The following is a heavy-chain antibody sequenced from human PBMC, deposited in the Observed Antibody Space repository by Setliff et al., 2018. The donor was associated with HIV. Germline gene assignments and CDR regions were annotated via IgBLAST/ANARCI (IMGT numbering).Heavy chain of an antibody. Sequence: GGSLRLSCAASGFTFSNYWMHWVRQAPGKGLVWVSHIINDGSATSYADSVKGRFTISRDNAKNTLYLQMDSLRTEDTALYYCVKDIESGSYLNAFDIWGQGTMVTVSS. CDR3: VKDIESGSYLNAFDI. V-gene: IGHV3-74*01. D-gene: IGHD1-26*01. J-gene: IGHJ3*02. CDR1: GFTFSNYW. CDR2: IINDGSAT.